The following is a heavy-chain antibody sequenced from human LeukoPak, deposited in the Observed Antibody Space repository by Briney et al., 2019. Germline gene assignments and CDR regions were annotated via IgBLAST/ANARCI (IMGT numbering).Heavy chain of an antibody. CDR1: GFTFSSYA. CDR3: ARDRPSLLWFGELSGWFDP. Sequence: GGSLRLSCAASGFTFSSYAMSWVRQAPGKGLVWVSRINSDGSSTSYADSVKGRFTISRDNAKNTLYLQMNSLRAEDTAVYYCARDRPSLLWFGELSGWFDPWGQGTLVTVSS. D-gene: IGHD3-10*01. J-gene: IGHJ5*02. CDR2: INSDGSST. V-gene: IGHV3-74*01.